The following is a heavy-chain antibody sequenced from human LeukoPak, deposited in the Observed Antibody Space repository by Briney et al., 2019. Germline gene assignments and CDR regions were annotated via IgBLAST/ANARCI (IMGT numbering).Heavy chain of an antibody. CDR2: ISDSSGRT. CDR1: GITLSNYG. V-gene: IGHV3-23*01. Sequence: GGSLRLSCAVSGITLSNYGMSWVRRAPGKGLEWVAGISDSSGRTNYADSVKGRFTISRDNPKNTLYLQMNSLRAEDTAVYFCAKRGFVIRVILVGFHKEAYYFDSWGQGALVTVSS. D-gene: IGHD3-22*01. J-gene: IGHJ4*02. CDR3: AKRGFVIRVILVGFHKEAYYFDS.